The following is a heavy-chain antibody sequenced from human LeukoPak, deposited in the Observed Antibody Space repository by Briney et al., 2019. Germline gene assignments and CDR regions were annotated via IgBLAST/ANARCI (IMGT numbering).Heavy chain of an antibody. Sequence: SLRLSCTASGFIFRDHAMSWFRQAPGKGLEWVGFIRTRAYSETTEHAASVKGRFTISRDDSNDIAYLQMNSLKTEDTAVYYCSRNSGTLTGWPFDIWGQGTMVTVSS. J-gene: IGHJ3*02. CDR3: SRNSGTLTGWPFDI. CDR2: IRTRAYSETT. CDR1: GFIFRDHA. V-gene: IGHV3-49*03. D-gene: IGHD5-12*01.